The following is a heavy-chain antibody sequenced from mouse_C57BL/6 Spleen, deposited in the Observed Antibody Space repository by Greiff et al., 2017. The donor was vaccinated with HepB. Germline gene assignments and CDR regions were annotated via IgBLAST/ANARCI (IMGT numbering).Heavy chain of an antibody. CDR2: IDPSDSYT. J-gene: IGHJ1*03. Sequence: QVQLQQPGAELVKPGASVKLSCKASGYTFTSYWMQWVKQRPGQGLEWIGEIDPSDSYTNYNQKFKGKATLTVDTSSSTAYMQLSSLTSEDSAVYYCARRATTEGVWYFDVWGTGTTVTVSS. CDR3: ARRATTEGVWYFDV. D-gene: IGHD1-1*01. CDR1: GYTFTSYW. V-gene: IGHV1-50*01.